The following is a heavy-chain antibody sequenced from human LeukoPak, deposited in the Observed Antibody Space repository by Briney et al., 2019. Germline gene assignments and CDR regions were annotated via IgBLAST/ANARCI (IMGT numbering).Heavy chain of an antibody. CDR2: FGGSAGNT. CDR1: GFTFSNYA. V-gene: IGHV3-23*01. CDR3: ARAMSGSYYYFDS. J-gene: IGHJ4*02. Sequence: GGSLRLSCAASGFTFSNYAMSWVRQAPGKGLEWVSGFGGSAGNTYYADSVKGRFTLSRDNSKSTLFLQMNSLRAEDTAVYYCARAMSGSYYYFDSWGQGTLVTVSS. D-gene: IGHD1-26*01.